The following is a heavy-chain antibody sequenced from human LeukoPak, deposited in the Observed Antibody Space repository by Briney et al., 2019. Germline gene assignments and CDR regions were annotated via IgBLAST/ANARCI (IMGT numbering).Heavy chain of an antibody. J-gene: IGHJ4*02. D-gene: IGHD6-13*01. Sequence: ASVKLSCKPSGYNFMSHGITWVRQAPGQGLERLGWISPYNGHTNYPQNLQYRATMTRDASMTTIYMELRSLTYDDTAVYYCARDLGHSSNPSDYWGQGTLVTVSS. CDR1: GYNFMSHG. CDR3: ARDLGHSSNPSDY. V-gene: IGHV1-18*01. CDR2: ISPYNGHT.